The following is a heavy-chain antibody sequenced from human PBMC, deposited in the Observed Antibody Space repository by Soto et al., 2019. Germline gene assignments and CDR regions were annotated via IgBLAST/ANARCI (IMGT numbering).Heavy chain of an antibody. J-gene: IGHJ4*02. CDR3: SRWYGYGDL. D-gene: IGHD5-18*01. CDR1: GFTVSGQS. CDR2: ISAPEGIT. V-gene: IGHV3-23*01. Sequence: GGSLRLSCAASGFTVSGQSMPCVRQAPGKGLEWISVISAPEGITFYADSVRGRFTISRDKSKNTIYLQMSSLTVEDTATYYCSRWYGYGDLWAQGTLVTVSS.